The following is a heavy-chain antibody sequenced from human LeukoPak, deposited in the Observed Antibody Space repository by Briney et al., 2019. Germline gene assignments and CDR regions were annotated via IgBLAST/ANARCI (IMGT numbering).Heavy chain of an antibody. CDR1: GFTFEPSGFTFDTYG. CDR3: ARYSGGVLDY. CDR2: ISYDGSNE. V-gene: IGHV3-30*03. D-gene: IGHD2-8*02. Sequence: GGSLRLSCAGSGFTFEPSGFTFDTYGLHWVRQAPGKGLEWVSTISYDGSNEYYAESVRSRFTASGDNANNSLYLQMNSLRAEDTAVYYCARYSGGVLDYWGQGTLVTVSS. J-gene: IGHJ4*02.